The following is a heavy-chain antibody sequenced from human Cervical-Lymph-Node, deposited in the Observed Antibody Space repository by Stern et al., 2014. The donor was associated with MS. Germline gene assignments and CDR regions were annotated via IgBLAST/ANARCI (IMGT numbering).Heavy chain of an antibody. CDR1: GFALSTSGMC. J-gene: IGHJ6*02. Sequence: SGPALVKPTPTLTLTCTFSGFALSTSGMCVSWIRQPPGKALEWLARIGWDAVRYYSPSLKTRLTISKDTSKNQVVLTMTDMDPVDTATYYCARIKFGDYDYGMDVWGQGTTVTVSS. D-gene: IGHD3-16*01. CDR2: IGWDAVR. CDR3: ARIKFGDYDYGMDV. V-gene: IGHV2-70*11.